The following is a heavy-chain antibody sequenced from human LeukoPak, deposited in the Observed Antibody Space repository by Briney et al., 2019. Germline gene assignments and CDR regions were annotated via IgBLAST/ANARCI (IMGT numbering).Heavy chain of an antibody. D-gene: IGHD3-22*01. CDR3: ARPSYYYDSSGYPALDAFDI. CDR1: GYTFTSYG. CDR2: ISAYNGNT. V-gene: IGHV1-18*01. J-gene: IGHJ3*02. Sequence: ASVKVSCKASGYTFTSYGISWVRQAPGQGLEWMGWISAYNGNTNYAQKLQGRVTMTTDTSTSTAYMELRGLRPDDTAVYYCARPSYYYDSSGYPALDAFDICGQGTMVTVSS.